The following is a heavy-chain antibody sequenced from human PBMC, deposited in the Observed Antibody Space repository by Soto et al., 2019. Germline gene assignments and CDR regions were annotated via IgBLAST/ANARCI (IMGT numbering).Heavy chain of an antibody. CDR1: GFTFSTVA. D-gene: IGHD1-1*01. V-gene: IGHV3-23*01. CDR3: AKLYWNPRYFDY. CDR2: ISDIGGNT. J-gene: IGHJ4*02. Sequence: GGSLRLSCVASGFTFSTVAMTWVRQAPGKGLEWVSSISDIGGNTDYADSVRGRFTLSRDNSKNTLYLQMNHLKAEDTAVYYCAKLYWNPRYFDYWGQGARVTVSS.